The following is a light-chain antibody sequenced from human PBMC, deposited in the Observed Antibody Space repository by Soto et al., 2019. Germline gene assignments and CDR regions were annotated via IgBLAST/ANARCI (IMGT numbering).Light chain of an antibody. CDR1: SSDVGVYNY. CDR3: SSYTSGSTLLV. Sequence: QSVLTQPASVSGSPGQSITISCTGTSSDVGVYNYVSWYQQHPGKAPKLIIYEVIHRPSGVSNRFSGSKSGNTASLTISGLQPEDEADYYCSSYTSGSTLLVFGTGTKLTVL. V-gene: IGLV2-14*01. CDR2: EVI. J-gene: IGLJ1*01.